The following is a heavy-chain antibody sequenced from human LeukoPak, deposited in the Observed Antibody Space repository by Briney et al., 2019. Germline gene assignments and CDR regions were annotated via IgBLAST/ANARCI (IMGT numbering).Heavy chain of an antibody. V-gene: IGHV4-4*07. J-gene: IGHJ4*02. CDR3: ARGSGGIAVAVPPFDY. D-gene: IGHD6-19*01. CDR2: KSVSGHT. CDR1: GGSITNYY. Sequence: SETLSLTCTISGGSITNYYWNWIRQPAGKGLEWIGRKSVSGHTNYRSSLESRVTMSVDTSKNQFSLRLTSVTTADTAVYYCARGSGGIAVAVPPFDYWGQGTLVTVSS.